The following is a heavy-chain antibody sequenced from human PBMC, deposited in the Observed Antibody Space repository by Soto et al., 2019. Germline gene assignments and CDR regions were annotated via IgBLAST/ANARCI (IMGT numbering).Heavy chain of an antibody. V-gene: IGHV1-18*01. CDR1: GYTFASYG. D-gene: IGHD3-22*01. Sequence: QVQLVQSGAEVRRPEASVTVSCKTSGYTFASYGVSWLRQAPGQGLEWMGWIYAYNGNTKYAERLQDRVTMTTDTSTSTAYMELRSLRSDDTAVYYCARDWPMVITDYWGQGTLVTVSS. CDR3: ARDWPMVITDY. J-gene: IGHJ4*02. CDR2: IYAYNGNT.